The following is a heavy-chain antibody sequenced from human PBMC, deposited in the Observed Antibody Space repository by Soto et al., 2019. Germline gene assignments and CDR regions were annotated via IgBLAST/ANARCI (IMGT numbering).Heavy chain of an antibody. V-gene: IGHV1-3*01. CDR1: GYTFSNNA. CDR2: INGGNGYT. J-gene: IGHJ6*02. CDR3: ARDTYTSGGSATFAMAV. D-gene: IGHD3-10*01. Sequence: ASVKVSCKASGYTFSNNAIHWVRQAPGQELEWMGWINGGNGYTKYSQNFQDRVTLTRDTSASTSYMELSSLRSEDTATFYCARDTYTSGGSATFAMAVRGQVTKVTVYS.